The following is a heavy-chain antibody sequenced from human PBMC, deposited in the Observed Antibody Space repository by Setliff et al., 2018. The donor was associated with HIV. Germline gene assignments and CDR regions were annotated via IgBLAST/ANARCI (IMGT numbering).Heavy chain of an antibody. CDR2: LYGHSST. J-gene: IGHJ4*02. CDR3: VRQGAVTGHSFDS. Sequence: LSLTCNVSGDSIGTGTHYWAWIRQPPGKGLEWIGSLYGHSSTYYTKSLRGRVTISADTSKNQFSLRLSSVTAADTAVYYCVRQGAVTGHSFDSWGPGALVTVSS. V-gene: IGHV4-39*01. D-gene: IGHD6-19*01. CDR1: GDSIGTGTHY.